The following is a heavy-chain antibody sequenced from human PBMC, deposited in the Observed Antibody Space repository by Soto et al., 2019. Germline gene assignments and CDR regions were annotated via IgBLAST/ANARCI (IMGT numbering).Heavy chain of an antibody. V-gene: IGHV1-69*13. CDR2: IIPIFGTA. Sequence: SVKVSCKASGGTFSSYAISWVRQAPGQGLEWMGGIIPIFGTANYAQKFQGRVTITADESTSTAYMELSSLRSEDTAVYYCARGRLVGLTDYYYYYGMDVWGQGTTVTVSS. CDR3: ARGRLVGLTDYYYYYGMDV. J-gene: IGHJ6*02. CDR1: GGTFSSYA. D-gene: IGHD3-22*01.